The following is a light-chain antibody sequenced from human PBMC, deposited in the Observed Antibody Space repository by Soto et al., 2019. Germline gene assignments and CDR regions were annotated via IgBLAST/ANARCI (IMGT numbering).Light chain of an antibody. J-gene: IGKJ2*01. Sequence: EIVLTQSPGTLPLSPGERATLSCRASQSVGSTYLAWYQQKLGQAPRLLIYGASNRADGIPGKFSGSESGTDFTLTISRLGPEDFAVYYCQQYDSLPYTFGRGTRLEIK. CDR1: QSVGSTY. CDR2: GAS. CDR3: QQYDSLPYT. V-gene: IGKV3-20*01.